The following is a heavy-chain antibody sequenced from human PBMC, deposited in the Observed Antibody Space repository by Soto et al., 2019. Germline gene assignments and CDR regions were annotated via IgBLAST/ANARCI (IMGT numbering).Heavy chain of an antibody. J-gene: IGHJ4*02. CDR1: GFTFSSYG. CDR2: ISYDESNK. D-gene: IGHD3-22*01. V-gene: IGHV3-30*18. Sequence: PGGSLRLSCAASGFTFSSYGMHWVRQAPGKGLEWVAVISYDESNKYYADSVKGRFTISRDNSKNTLYLQMNSLRAEDTAVYYCAKVPTYYYDSSGYYPIDYFDYWGQGTLVTVSS. CDR3: AKVPTYYYDSSGYYPIDYFDY.